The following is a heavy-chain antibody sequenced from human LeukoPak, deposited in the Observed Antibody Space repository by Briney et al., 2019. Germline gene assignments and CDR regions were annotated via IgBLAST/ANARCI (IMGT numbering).Heavy chain of an antibody. V-gene: IGHV3-48*01. CDR2: ISSSGSSI. CDR1: GFTFSSYS. CDR3: ARDLAY. J-gene: IGHJ4*02. Sequence: GGSLRLSCGASGFTFSSYSMNWVRQAPGKGLEWISYISSSGSSIYYADSAKGRFTISRDNAKNSLSLQMNSLRVEDTAAYYCARDLAYWGQGILVTVSS.